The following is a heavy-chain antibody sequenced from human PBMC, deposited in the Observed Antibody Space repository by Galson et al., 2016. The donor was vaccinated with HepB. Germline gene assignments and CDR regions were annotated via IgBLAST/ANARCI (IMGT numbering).Heavy chain of an antibody. CDR2: IYYSGST. CDR3: ARGPGDYDSSGYYYGDFQH. V-gene: IGHV4-39*07. CDR1: GGSISSSSYY. D-gene: IGHD3-22*01. J-gene: IGHJ1*01. Sequence: ETLSLTCTVSGGSISSSSYYWGWIRQPPGKGLEWIRSIYYSGSTYYNPSLKSRVTISVDTSKNQFSLKLSSVTAADTAVYYCARGPGDYDSSGYYYGDFQHWGQGTLVTVSS.